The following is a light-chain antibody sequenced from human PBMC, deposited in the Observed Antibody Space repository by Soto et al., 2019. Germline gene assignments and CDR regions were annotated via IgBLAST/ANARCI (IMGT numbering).Light chain of an antibody. CDR3: QQYYSTPLM. J-gene: IGKJ1*01. V-gene: IGKV4-1*01. Sequence: DIVMTQFPDSLAVSLGERATINCKSSQSVLHSSNNKNYLAWYQQKPGQPPKLLIYWASTRESGVPDRFSGSGSGTDFMLTVSSLQAEDVAVYYCQQYYSTPLMFGQGTKVDIK. CDR2: WAS. CDR1: QSVLHSSNNKNY.